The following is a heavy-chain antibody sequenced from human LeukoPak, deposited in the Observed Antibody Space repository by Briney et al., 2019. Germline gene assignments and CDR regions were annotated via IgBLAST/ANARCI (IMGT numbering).Heavy chain of an antibody. CDR2: IGHMYDKA. D-gene: IGHD3-22*01. V-gene: IGHV1-69*04. Sequence: SVNVSRKSSGGTFSSYPVSWVRQAAGQDLEGMGRIGHMYDKADYAQRLQGRVTIPAHKSRGTVYMESSSLRSEDTGVYYFGGDYGSSGPQKDYFDSWGQGTLVTVSS. CDR1: GGTFSSYP. J-gene: IGHJ4*02. CDR3: GGDYGSSGPQKDYFDS.